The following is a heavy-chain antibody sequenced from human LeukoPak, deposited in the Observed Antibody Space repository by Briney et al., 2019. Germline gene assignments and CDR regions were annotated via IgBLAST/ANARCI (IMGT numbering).Heavy chain of an antibody. D-gene: IGHD4-17*01. CDR2: VSYSGST. CDR3: ARDDYGDSRGYFDY. CDR1: DDSIRGSIYF. J-gene: IGHJ4*02. V-gene: IGHV4-61*03. Sequence: SETLSLTCTVSDDSIRGSIYFWSWIRQPPGKGLEWIGYVSYSGSTDYSPSLKGRVAISIDMSKNHFSLKLSSVTAADTAVYYCARDDYGDSRGYFDYWGQGTLVTVSS.